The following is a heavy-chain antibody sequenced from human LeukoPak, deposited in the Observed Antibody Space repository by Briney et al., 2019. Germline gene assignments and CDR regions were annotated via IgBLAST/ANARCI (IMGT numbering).Heavy chain of an antibody. J-gene: IGHJ2*01. D-gene: IGHD1-26*01. CDR1: GFTFSSYW. V-gene: IGHV3-21*01. CDR2: ITSSNNYI. Sequence: GGSLRLSCAASGFTFSSYWMSWVRQAPGKGLEWVSSITSSNNYIYYADSMKGRFTISRDNAKNSLYLQMNSLRAEDTAVYYCVTTWGAHYWYFDLWGRGALVTVSS. CDR3: VTTWGAHYWYFDL.